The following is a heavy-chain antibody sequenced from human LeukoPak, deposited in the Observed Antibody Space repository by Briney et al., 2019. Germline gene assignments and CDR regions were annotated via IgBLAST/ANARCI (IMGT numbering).Heavy chain of an antibody. CDR2: IIPVFGTA. V-gene: IGHV1-69*05. CDR1: GGTFSSYA. J-gene: IGHJ4*02. D-gene: IGHD6-13*01. CDR3: ARGPGIAAASVVGFDY. Sequence: ASVKVSCKASGGTFSSYAISWARQAPGQGLEWMGGIIPVFGTANYAQKFQGRITITTDESTSTAYMELRSLRSDDTAVYYCARGPGIAAASVVGFDYWGQGTLVTVSS.